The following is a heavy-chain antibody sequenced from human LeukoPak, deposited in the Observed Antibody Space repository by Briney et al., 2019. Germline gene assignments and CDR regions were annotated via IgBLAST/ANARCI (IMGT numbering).Heavy chain of an antibody. V-gene: IGHV4-4*07. D-gene: IGHD3-16*02. CDR2: IYATGTT. CDR3: AREGGGSNRCLD. J-gene: IGHJ1*01. CDR1: GGSISGYI. Sequence: SETLSLTCTVSGGSISGYIWSWIRQPAGKGLEWIGRIYATGTTNYNPSLKSRVTMSVDTSTNQFSLNLTSVTAADTAVYYCAREGGGSNRCLDWGQGTLVTVSS.